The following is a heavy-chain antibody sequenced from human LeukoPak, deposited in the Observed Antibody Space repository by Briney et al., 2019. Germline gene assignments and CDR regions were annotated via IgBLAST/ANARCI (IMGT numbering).Heavy chain of an antibody. CDR1: GFTFSSYT. CDR3: ARDVRGNYYNF. D-gene: IGHD1-26*01. Sequence: GGSLRLSCAASGFTFSSYTMNWVRQAPGKGLEWVASISGGGTYIYYVDSVEGRFTISRDNAKNSLFLQMSSLRVEDTAVYYCARDVRGNYYNFWGQGALVTVSS. J-gene: IGHJ4*02. V-gene: IGHV3-21*01. CDR2: ISGGGTYI.